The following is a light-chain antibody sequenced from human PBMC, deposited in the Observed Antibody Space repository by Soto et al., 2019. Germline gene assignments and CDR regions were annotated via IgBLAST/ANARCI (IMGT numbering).Light chain of an antibody. Sequence: EIVLTQSPATLSLSPGEGATLSCRASQSVSRLLAWYQQKPGQAPRLLIYDSSNRATGIPARFSGSGSGTDFTLTISSLEPGDFAVYYCQQRSAWPLTFGGGTKVGIK. J-gene: IGKJ4*01. CDR1: QSVSRL. CDR2: DSS. V-gene: IGKV3-11*01. CDR3: QQRSAWPLT.